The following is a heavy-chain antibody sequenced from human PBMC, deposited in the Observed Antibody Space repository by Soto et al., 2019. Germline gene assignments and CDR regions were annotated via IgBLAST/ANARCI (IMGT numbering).Heavy chain of an antibody. CDR2: IYYSGST. CDR3: ARGGTVTTLPFDY. V-gene: IGHV4-39*07. J-gene: IGHJ4*02. Sequence: SETLSLTCTVSGGSISSSSSYWGWIRQPPGKGLEWIGCIYYSGSTYYNPSLKSRVTISVDTSKNQFSLKLSSVTAADTAVYYCARGGTVTTLPFDYWGQGTLVTVSS. D-gene: IGHD4-17*01. CDR1: GGSISSSSSY.